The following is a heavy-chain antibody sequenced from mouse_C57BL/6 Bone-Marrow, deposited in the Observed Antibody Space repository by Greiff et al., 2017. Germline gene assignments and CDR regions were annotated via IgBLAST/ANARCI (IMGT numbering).Heavy chain of an antibody. Sequence: QVQLQQPGAELVKPGASVQMSCKASGYTFTSYWITWVKQRPGQGLEWIGDIYPGSGSTNYNEKFRSKATLTVDTSSSTAYMQLSSLTSEDSAVYYCARPYYSNYWYFDVWGTGTTVTVSS. V-gene: IGHV1-55*01. J-gene: IGHJ1*03. CDR1: GYTFTSYW. CDR3: ARPYYSNYWYFDV. CDR2: IYPGSGST. D-gene: IGHD2-5*01.